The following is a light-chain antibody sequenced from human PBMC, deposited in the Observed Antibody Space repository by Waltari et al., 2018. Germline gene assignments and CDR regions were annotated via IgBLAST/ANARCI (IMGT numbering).Light chain of an antibody. CDR1: SSDVGSYNL. CDR3: CSYAGSNTCV. Sequence: QSALTQPASVSGSPGQSITISCTATSSDVGSYNLVSWYQHHPGKAPKLMIYEGSKRPSGVANLFSGSKSGNTGSLTISGLQAEDEADYYCCSYAGSNTCVFGEVTKLTVL. CDR2: EGS. V-gene: IGLV2-23*01. J-gene: IGLJ2*01.